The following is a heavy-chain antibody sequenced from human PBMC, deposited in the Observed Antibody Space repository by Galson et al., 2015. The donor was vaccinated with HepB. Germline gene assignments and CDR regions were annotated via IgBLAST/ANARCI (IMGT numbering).Heavy chain of an antibody. CDR1: GHTLSEVS. D-gene: IGHD3-16*01. J-gene: IGHJ4*02. Sequence: SVKVSCKVSGHTLSEVSMHWVRQPPGKGLEWMGGFHPEDDQIIYAQNFQDSVTMVEDTSADTAYMELSRLRSEDTAVYYCATAMRVRVSGVFIFGSAFDYWGLGTLVTVSS. CDR2: FHPEDDQI. V-gene: IGHV1-24*01. CDR3: ATAMRVRVSGVFIFGSAFDY.